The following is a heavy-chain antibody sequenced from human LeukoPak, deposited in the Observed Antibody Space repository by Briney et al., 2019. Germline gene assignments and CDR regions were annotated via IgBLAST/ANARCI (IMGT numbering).Heavy chain of an antibody. V-gene: IGHV4-39*01. CDR3: ARLGAGPTYYDFWSGYSSFYFDY. Sequence: SETLSLTCTVSGGSSSSSNYYWGWIRQPPGKGLEWIGGIHNTGYTYYNPSFKSRVTLSVDTSKKQFSLRLSSVTAADTAVYYCARLGAGPTYYDFWSGYSSFYFDYWGQGTLVTVSS. CDR2: IHNTGYT. CDR1: GGSSSSSNYY. J-gene: IGHJ4*02. D-gene: IGHD3-3*01.